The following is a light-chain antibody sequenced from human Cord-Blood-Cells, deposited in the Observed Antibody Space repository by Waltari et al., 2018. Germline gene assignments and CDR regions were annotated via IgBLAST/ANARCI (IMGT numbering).Light chain of an antibody. CDR1: QRISSY. V-gene: IGKV1-39*01. CDR2: AAS. CDR3: QQSYSTPYT. J-gene: IGKJ2*01. Sequence: DIQMTQSPSSLSASVGDRVTITCRASQRISSYLNWYQQKPGKAPKLLIYAASSLQSGVPSRFSGSGSGTDFTRTISSRQPEDFATYYGQQSYSTPYTFGQGTKLEIK.